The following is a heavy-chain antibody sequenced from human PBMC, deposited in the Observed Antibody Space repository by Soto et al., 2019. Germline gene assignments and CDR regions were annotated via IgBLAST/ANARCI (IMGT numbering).Heavy chain of an antibody. D-gene: IGHD3-10*01. CDR2: IKEDGSEK. J-gene: IGHJ4*02. V-gene: IGHV3-7*03. CDR3: ARVRPGNYRDY. Sequence: WGSLRLSCEATGFTFITFWIGFFRHAPGKWLEWVGKIKEDGSEKYYADSVKGRFIISRDNARNSVYLQMNSLRAEDTAVYYCARVRPGNYRDYWGQGTLVTVSS. CDR1: GFTFITFW.